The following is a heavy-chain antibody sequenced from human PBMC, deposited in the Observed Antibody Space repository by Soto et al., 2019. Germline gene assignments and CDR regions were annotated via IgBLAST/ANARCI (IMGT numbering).Heavy chain of an antibody. CDR2: IYYSGST. J-gene: IGHJ4*02. CDR1: GGSISSYY. CDR3: ARGRAAGDY. V-gene: IGHV4-59*01. D-gene: IGHD6-13*01. Sequence: QVQLQESGPGLVKPSETLSLTCTVSGGSISSYYWSWIRQPPGKGLEWIGYIYYSGSTNYNPSLKSRVTISVDTSKNQFSLKLSSVTAADTAVYYCARGRAAGDYWGQRTLVTVSS.